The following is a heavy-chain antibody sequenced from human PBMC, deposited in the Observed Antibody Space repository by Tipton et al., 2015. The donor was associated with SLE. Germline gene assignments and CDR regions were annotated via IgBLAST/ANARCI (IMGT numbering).Heavy chain of an antibody. J-gene: IGHJ3*02. CDR2: INHSGRT. V-gene: IGHV4-34*01. CDR3: ARGVPLTHDAFDI. Sequence: GLVKPSETLSLTCAVYGGSFSGYYWSWIRQPPGKGLEWIGEINHSGRTNYNPSLKSRVTISVDTSKNQFSLKLSSMTAADTAVYYCARGVPLTHDAFDIWGQGTMVTVSS. CDR1: GGSFSGYY.